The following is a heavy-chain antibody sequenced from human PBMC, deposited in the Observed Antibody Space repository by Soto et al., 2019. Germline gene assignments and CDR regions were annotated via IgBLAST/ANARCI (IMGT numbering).Heavy chain of an antibody. D-gene: IGHD3-9*01. Sequence: ASVKVSCKASGYTFTGYYMHCVRQAPGQGLEWMGWINPNSGGTNYAQKFQGWVTMTRDTSISTAYMELSRLRSGDTAVYYCAIFYYDILTGPPSPYYGMDVWGQGTTVTVSS. CDR2: INPNSGGT. CDR3: AIFYYDILTGPPSPYYGMDV. CDR1: GYTFTGYY. V-gene: IGHV1-2*04. J-gene: IGHJ6*02.